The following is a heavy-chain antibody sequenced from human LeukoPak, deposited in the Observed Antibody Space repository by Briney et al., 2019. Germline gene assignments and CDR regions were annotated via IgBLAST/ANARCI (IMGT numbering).Heavy chain of an antibody. Sequence: SVKVSCKASGGTFSSYAISWVRQAPGQGLEWMGGIIPIFGTANYAQKFQGRVTITADESTSTAYMELSSLRSEDTAVYYCAGQSTGTTGEFDYWGQGTLVTVSS. CDR3: AGQSTGTTGEFDY. CDR1: GGTFSSYA. J-gene: IGHJ4*02. D-gene: IGHD1-7*01. CDR2: IIPIFGTA. V-gene: IGHV1-69*13.